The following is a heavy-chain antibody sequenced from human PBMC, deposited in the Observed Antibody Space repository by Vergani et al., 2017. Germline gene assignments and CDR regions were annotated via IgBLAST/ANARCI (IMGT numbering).Heavy chain of an antibody. CDR2: IYYSGST. J-gene: IGHJ4*02. V-gene: IGHV4-39*07. CDR1: GCTISSSSYY. CDR3: ASPGRFYFDY. Sequence: QLQLQESGPGLVKPSETLSLTCTVSGCTISSSSYYWGWIRQPPGKGLEWIGRIYYSGSTYYNPSLKSRVTISVNTSKNQFYLKLSSVTAADTAVYYCASPGRFYFDYGGQGTLVTGSS. D-gene: IGHD2-8*02.